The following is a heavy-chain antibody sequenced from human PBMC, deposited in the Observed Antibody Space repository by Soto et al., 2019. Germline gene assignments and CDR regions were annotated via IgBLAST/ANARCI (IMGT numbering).Heavy chain of an antibody. CDR2: IKGDGTNT. J-gene: IGHJ4*02. CDR3: ARGLSGYYGFDS. CDR1: GCIVDDYG. D-gene: IGHD5-12*01. Sequence: GGSLRLSCAASGCIVDDYGRHWVRQVPGKGLVWVSRIKGDGTNTGYADSVKGRFTISRDNVKNTLYLQMNSLRAEDTAVYYCARGLSGYYGFDSWGQGTLVTVSS. V-gene: IGHV3-74*01.